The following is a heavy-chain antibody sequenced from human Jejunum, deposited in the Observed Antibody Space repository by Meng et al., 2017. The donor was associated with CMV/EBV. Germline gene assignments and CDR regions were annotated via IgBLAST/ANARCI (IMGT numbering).Heavy chain of an antibody. CDR1: GFFFSDYS. Sequence: GFFFSDYSMNWLRQAPGKGLEWVSSISSSGKNIYYADSVKGRFTISRDNSKTSLYLQMNSLRPEDTALYYCAKDIGASGFFYFDYWGQGTLVTVSS. D-gene: IGHD6-13*01. CDR2: ISSSGKNI. V-gene: IGHV3-21*04. J-gene: IGHJ4*02. CDR3: AKDIGASGFFYFDY.